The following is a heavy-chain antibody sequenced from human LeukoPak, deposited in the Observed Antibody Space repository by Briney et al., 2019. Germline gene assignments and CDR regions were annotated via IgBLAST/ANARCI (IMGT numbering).Heavy chain of an antibody. D-gene: IGHD3-3*01. CDR2: IKKDGSEK. Sequence: PGGSLRLSCATSGFTFSSYWMSWVRQAPGKGLEWVANIKKDGSEKYYVDSVKGRFTISRDNAMKSLYLQMNSLRAEDTAVYYCAKESTYYDFWSGYFRGREFDYWGQGTLVTVSS. V-gene: IGHV3-7*01. CDR1: GFTFSSYW. CDR3: AKESTYYDFWSGYFRGREFDY. J-gene: IGHJ4*02.